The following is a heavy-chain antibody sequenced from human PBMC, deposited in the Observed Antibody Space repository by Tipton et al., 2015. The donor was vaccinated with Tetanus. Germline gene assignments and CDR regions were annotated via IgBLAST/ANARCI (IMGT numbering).Heavy chain of an antibody. D-gene: IGHD3-10*01. V-gene: IGHV4-59*10. CDR3: ASHYGSGSDDAFDI. CDR2: IYTSGST. Sequence: TLSLTCAVYGGSFSGYYWSWIRQPAGKGLEWIGRIYTSGSTNYNPSLKSLVTMSVDTSKNQFSLKLSSVTAADTAVYYCASHYGSGSDDAFDIWGQGTMVTVSS. CDR1: GGSFSGYY. J-gene: IGHJ3*02.